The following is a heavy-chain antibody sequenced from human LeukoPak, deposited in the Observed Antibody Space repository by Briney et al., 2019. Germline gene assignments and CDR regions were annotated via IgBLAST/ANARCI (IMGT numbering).Heavy chain of an antibody. CDR1: GYSISSAYY. Sequence: SETLFLTCAVSGYSISSAYYWGWIRQPPGKGLEWIGSILHSGSTYYNPSLKSRVTISVDTSKNHFSLKLTSVTAADTAVYYCARDRGVRGKMDFWGQGTLVTVSS. CDR3: ARDRGVRGKMDF. J-gene: IGHJ4*02. CDR2: ILHSGST. V-gene: IGHV4-38-2*02. D-gene: IGHD3-10*01.